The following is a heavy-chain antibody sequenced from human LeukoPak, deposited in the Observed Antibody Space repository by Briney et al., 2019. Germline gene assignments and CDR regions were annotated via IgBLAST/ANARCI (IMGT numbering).Heavy chain of an antibody. CDR1: GYTFSSYG. D-gene: IGHD6-13*01. J-gene: IGHJ5*02. V-gene: IGHV1-18*01. CDR3: ARVVAAAGTYWFDP. Sequence: EASVKVSCKASGYTFSSYGISWVRQAPGQGLEWMGWIRGCNGNTNYAQRLQGRLTMTTDTSTSTAYMELRSLISDDTAVYYCARVVAAAGTYWFDPWGQGTLVTVSS. CDR2: IRGCNGNT.